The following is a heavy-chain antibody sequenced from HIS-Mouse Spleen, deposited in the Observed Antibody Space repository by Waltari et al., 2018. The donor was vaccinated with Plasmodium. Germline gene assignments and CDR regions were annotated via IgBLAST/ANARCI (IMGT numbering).Heavy chain of an antibody. V-gene: IGHV1-2*02. Sequence: QVQLVQSGAEAKKPGAPGKVSCKASGDTFTGVCMHWVRQSPGQGLEWMAWINPNSGGKNYAQESKGRVTMTRDTSISTAYMGLSGLRAADSAVYYCAGGGPHSSWYDGFDIWGQGTMVTVSS. CDR2: INPNSGGK. CDR1: GDTFTGVC. D-gene: IGHD6-13*01. CDR3: AGGGPHSSWYDGFDI. J-gene: IGHJ3*02.